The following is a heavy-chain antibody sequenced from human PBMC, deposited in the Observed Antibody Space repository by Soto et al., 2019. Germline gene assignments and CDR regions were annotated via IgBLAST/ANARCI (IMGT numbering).Heavy chain of an antibody. D-gene: IGHD3-10*01. CDR3: AVLGDFQSSHHAMDA. CDR1: GDFISSYS. J-gene: IGHJ6*02. V-gene: IGHV4-4*07. CDR2: IYASGST. Sequence: PSETLSLTCTVSGDFISSYSWSWIRQSAGKGLEWIGRIYASGSTNYNPILKSRLTISVDTSKNQFSLKLSSVTAADTAVYYCAVLGDFQSSHHAMDAWGQGTTVTVSS.